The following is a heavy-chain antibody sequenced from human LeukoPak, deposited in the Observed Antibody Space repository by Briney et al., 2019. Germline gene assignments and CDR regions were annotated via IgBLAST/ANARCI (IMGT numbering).Heavy chain of an antibody. J-gene: IGHJ4*02. CDR3: ARDPGSGWYGVDY. CDR1: GGSISSGSYY. CDR2: IYTSGST. V-gene: IGHV4-61*02. Sequence: PSETLSLTCTVSGGSISSGSYYWRWIPQPAGKGLEWIGRIYTSGSTNYNPSLKSRVTISVDTSKNQFSLKLSSVTAADTAVYYCARDPGSGWYGVDYWGQGTLVTVSS. D-gene: IGHD6-19*01.